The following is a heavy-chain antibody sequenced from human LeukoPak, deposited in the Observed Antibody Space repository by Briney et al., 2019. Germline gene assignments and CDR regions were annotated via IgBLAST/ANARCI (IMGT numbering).Heavy chain of an antibody. Sequence: ASVKVSCKASGYTFTGYYMHWVRQAPGQGLEWMGWINPNSGGTSYAQRFQGRVTMTRDTSTDTVYLHWSSLRASDPAIYYCARRGAADLAFCGNDCYSLDSWGQGTLVTASS. J-gene: IGHJ4*02. CDR1: GYTFTGYY. V-gene: IGHV1-2*02. CDR3: ARRGAADLAFCGNDCYSLDS. CDR2: INPNSGGT. D-gene: IGHD2-21*02.